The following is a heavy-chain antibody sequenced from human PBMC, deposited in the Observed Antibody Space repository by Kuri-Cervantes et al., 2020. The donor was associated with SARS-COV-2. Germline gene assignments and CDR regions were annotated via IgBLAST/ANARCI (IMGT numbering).Heavy chain of an antibody. CDR3: ARQFASYDFWSGYWFDY. CDR2: INHSGST. CDR1: GGSFSSYY. J-gene: IGHJ4*02. V-gene: IGHV4-34*01. D-gene: IGHD3-3*01. Sequence: SQTLSLTCAVYGGSFSSYYWSWIRQPPGKGLEWIGEINHSGSTNYNPSLKSRVTISVDTSKNQFSLKLSSVTAADTAVYYCARQFASYDFWSGYWFDYWGQGTLVTVSS.